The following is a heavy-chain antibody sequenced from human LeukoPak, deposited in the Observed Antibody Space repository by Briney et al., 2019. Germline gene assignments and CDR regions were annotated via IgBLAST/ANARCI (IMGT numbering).Heavy chain of an antibody. Sequence: GGSLRLSCAASGFSFSNYWMSWVRQAPGKGLEWVANINQGESEKYYVDSVEGRFTISRDNAKSALNLQMNSLRVDDTAVYYCARAGDRGSVDYWGQGTLVTVSS. V-gene: IGHV3-7*01. J-gene: IGHJ4*02. CDR2: INQGESEK. CDR3: ARAGDRGSVDY. CDR1: GFSFSNYW. D-gene: IGHD3-10*01.